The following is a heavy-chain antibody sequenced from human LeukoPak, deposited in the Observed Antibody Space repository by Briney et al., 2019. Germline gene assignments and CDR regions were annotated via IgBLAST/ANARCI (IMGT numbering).Heavy chain of an antibody. J-gene: IGHJ3*02. Sequence: PGGSLRLSCAASGFAFSDSFMNWVRQAPGKGLEWVSAISGSGGSTYYADSVKGRFTISRDNSKNTLYLQMNSLRAEDTAVYYCAKDPYYDSSGHSTAGDAFDIWGQGTMVTVSS. CDR2: ISGSGGST. D-gene: IGHD3-22*01. V-gene: IGHV3-23*01. CDR1: GFAFSDSF. CDR3: AKDPYYDSSGHSTAGDAFDI.